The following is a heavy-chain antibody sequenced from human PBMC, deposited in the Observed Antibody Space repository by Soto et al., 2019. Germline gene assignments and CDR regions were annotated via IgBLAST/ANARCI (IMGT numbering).Heavy chain of an antibody. CDR2: INPNSGGT. Sequence: ASVKVSSKASGYTFTGYYMHWARQAPGQGLEWMGWINPNSGGTNYAQKFQGWVTMTRDTSISTAYMELSRLRSDDTAVYYCARTIGSSNYMDVWGKGTTVTVSS. D-gene: IGHD1-26*01. CDR3: ARTIGSSNYMDV. V-gene: IGHV1-2*04. J-gene: IGHJ6*03. CDR1: GYTFTGYY.